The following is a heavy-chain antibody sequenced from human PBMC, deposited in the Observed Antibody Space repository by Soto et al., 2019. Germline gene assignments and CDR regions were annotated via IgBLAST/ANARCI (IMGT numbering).Heavy chain of an antibody. CDR1: GFTFSSYS. D-gene: IGHD3-10*01. J-gene: IGHJ4*02. Sequence: LRLSFAASGFTFSSYSMNWVRQAPGKGLEWVSSISSRSSYIHYADSVKGRFTISRDNAKSSLYLQMNSLRAEDTAVYYCAILLVWFGELLGPVDYWGQGTLVTVSS. V-gene: IGHV3-21*06. CDR3: AILLVWFGELLGPVDY. CDR2: ISSRSSYI.